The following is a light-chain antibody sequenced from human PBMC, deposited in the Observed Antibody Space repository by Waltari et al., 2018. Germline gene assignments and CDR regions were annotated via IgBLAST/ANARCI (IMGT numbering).Light chain of an antibody. J-gene: IGLJ3*02. Sequence: QSALTQPASVSGSPGQSITISCTGTSSDVGFYNCVSWYQQHPGKAPKLMIYDVSERPSGVSKRFSGSKSGNTASLTISGRQSEDEADYYCNSYAGSSSWVFGGGTKLTVL. CDR1: SSDVGFYNC. CDR2: DVS. V-gene: IGLV2-14*01. CDR3: NSYAGSSSWV.